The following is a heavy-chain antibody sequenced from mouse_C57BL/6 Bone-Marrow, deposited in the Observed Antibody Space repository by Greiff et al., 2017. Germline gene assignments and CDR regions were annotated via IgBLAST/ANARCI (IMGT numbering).Heavy chain of an antibody. CDR3: ARWLLNWYFDV. J-gene: IGHJ1*03. CDR1: GFTFSDYG. CDR2: ISSGSSTI. V-gene: IGHV5-17*01. D-gene: IGHD2-3*01. Sequence: EVQLVESGGGLVKPGGSLKLSCAASGFTFSDYGMHWVRQAPEKGLEWVAYISSGSSTIYYADTVQGRFTISRDNAKNTLFLQMTSLRSEDTAMYYCARWLLNWYFDVWGTGTTVTVSS.